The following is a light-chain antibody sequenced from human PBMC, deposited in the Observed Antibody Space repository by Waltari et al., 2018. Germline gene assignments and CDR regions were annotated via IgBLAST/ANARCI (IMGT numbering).Light chain of an antibody. CDR2: WAS. J-gene: IGKJ1*01. CDR3: QCYYDIPWT. CDR1: QSVLYSSNNKNY. V-gene: IGKV4-1*01. Sequence: DIVMTQSPDSLAVSLGERATINCKSSQSVLYSSNNKNYLAWYQQKPGQPPKLLIYWASTRESGVPDRFSGSGSGTDFTLTISSLQAEGVAVYYCQCYYDIPWTFGQGTKVEIK.